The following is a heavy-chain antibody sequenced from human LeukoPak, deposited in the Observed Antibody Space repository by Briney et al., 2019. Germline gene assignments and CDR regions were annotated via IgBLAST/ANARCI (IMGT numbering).Heavy chain of an antibody. D-gene: IGHD3-22*01. CDR1: GYTFTSYG. CDR3: ARGYYDSSGYYSVDY. Sequence: ASVKVSCKASGYTFTSYGISWVRQAPGQGLEWMGWISAYNGNTNYAQKLQGRVTMTTDTSTSTAYMGLRSLRSDDTAVYYCARGYYDSSGYYSVDYWGQGTLVTVSS. J-gene: IGHJ4*02. CDR2: ISAYNGNT. V-gene: IGHV1-18*01.